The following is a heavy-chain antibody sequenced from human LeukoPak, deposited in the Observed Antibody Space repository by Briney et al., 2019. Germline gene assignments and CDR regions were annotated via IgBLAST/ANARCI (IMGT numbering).Heavy chain of an antibody. CDR1: GFTFSSYS. CDR2: ISSSSSTI. V-gene: IGHV3-48*01. J-gene: IGHJ6*03. CDR3: ATLAAYYYYYYMDV. Sequence: GGSLRLSCAASGFTFSSYSMNWVRQAPGKGLEWVSYISSSSSTIYYADSVKGRFTISRDNAKNSLYLQMNSLRAEDTAVYYCATLAAYYYYYYMDVWGKGTTVTVSS. D-gene: IGHD2-15*01.